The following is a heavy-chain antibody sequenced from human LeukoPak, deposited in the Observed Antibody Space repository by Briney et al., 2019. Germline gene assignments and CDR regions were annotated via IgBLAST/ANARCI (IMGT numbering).Heavy chain of an antibody. V-gene: IGHV1-2*02. D-gene: IGHD5-18*01. Sequence: SVKVSCKRSGRTFNNYGLNWVRHAPGQGLEWMGWINPNSDGTNYPQKCQGTVTMTRDTSISPAYIELARLIANGTALYYCARGTGGDSYRIDYWGQGTLVTVSS. CDR1: GRTFNNYG. CDR3: ARGTGGDSYRIDY. CDR2: INPNSDGT. J-gene: IGHJ4*02.